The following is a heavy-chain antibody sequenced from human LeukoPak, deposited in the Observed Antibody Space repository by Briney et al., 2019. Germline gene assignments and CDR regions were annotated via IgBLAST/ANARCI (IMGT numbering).Heavy chain of an antibody. CDR1: GGSISSSSYY. J-gene: IGHJ4*02. V-gene: IGHV4-39*07. Sequence: SETLSLTCTVTGGSISSSSYYWGCIRQPPEKGLECIGSIYYSGSTYYNPSLKSRVTISVDTSKNQFSLKLSSVTAADTAVYYCARDPRYYYDSGGYPYTFDYWGQGTLVTVSS. CDR3: ARDPRYYYDSGGYPYTFDY. D-gene: IGHD3-22*01. CDR2: IYYSGST.